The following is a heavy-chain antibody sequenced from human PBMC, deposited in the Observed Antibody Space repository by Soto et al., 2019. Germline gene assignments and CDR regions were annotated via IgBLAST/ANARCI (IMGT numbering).Heavy chain of an antibody. V-gene: IGHV4-39*01. CDR3: ARGDDYGDYFAFDI. D-gene: IGHD4-17*01. Sequence: QLQLQESGPGLVKPSETLSLTCTVSGGSISSSSYYWGWIRQPPGKGLEWIGSIYYSGSTYYNPSLKSRVTISVDTSKNQFSLKLSSVTAADTAVYYCARGDDYGDYFAFDIWGQGTMVTVSS. CDR1: GGSISSSSYY. CDR2: IYYSGST. J-gene: IGHJ3*02.